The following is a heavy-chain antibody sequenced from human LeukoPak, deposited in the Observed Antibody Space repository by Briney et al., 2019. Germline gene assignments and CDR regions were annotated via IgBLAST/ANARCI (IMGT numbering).Heavy chain of an antibody. J-gene: IGHJ4*02. CDR1: GGSVSSDSYY. CDR2: IYYSGNT. Sequence: PSETLSLTCTVSGGSVSSDSYYWSWIRQPPGKGLEWIWYIYYSGNTKYNPSLKSRVTISVDTSKNQFSLKLYSVTAADTAVYYCASVPASGSGTYYSDYWGQGTLVTVSS. D-gene: IGHD3-10*01. V-gene: IGHV4-61*01. CDR3: ASVPASGSGTYYSDY.